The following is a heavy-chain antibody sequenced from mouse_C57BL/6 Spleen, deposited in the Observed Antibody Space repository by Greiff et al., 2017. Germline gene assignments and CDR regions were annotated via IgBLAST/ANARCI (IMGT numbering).Heavy chain of an antibody. Sequence: VQLQQSGPGLVKPSQSLSLTCSVTGYSITSGYYWNWIRQFPGNKLEWMGYISYDGSNNYNPSLKNRISITRDTSKNQFFLKLNSVTTEDTATYYCARDSGYFDYWGQGTTLTVSS. CDR1: GYSITSGYY. CDR3: ARDSGYFDY. D-gene: IGHD1-3*01. CDR2: ISYDGSN. V-gene: IGHV3-6*01. J-gene: IGHJ2*01.